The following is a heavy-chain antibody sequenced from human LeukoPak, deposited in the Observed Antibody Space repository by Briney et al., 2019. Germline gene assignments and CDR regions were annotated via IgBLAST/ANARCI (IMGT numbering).Heavy chain of an antibody. CDR1: GFTFSSYS. J-gene: IGHJ6*02. V-gene: IGHV3-21*01. CDR3: AKAWPYFYYGMDV. Sequence: GGSLRLSCAASGFTFSSYSMNWVRQAPGKGLEWVSSISSSSSYIYYADSVKGRFTISRDNAKNSLYLQMNSLRAEDTAVYYCAKAWPYFYYGMDVWGQGTTVTVSS. CDR2: ISSSSSYI.